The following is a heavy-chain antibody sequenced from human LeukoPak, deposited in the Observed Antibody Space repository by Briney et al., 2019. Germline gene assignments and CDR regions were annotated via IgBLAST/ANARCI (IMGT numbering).Heavy chain of an antibody. V-gene: IGHV3-53*01. CDR1: GFTVSSNY. CDR2: IYSGGST. D-gene: IGHD5-18*01. J-gene: IGHJ3*02. CDR3: ARELGYSYGHDAFDI. Sequence: GGSLRLSCAASGFTVSSNYMSWVRQAPGKGLEWVSVIYSGGSTYYADSVKGRFTISRDNSKNTLYLQMNSLRAEDTAVYYCARELGYSYGHDAFDIWGQGTMVTVSS.